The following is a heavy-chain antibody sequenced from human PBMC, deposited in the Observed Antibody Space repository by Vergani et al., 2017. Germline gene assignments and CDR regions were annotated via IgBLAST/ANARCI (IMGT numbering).Heavy chain of an antibody. CDR2: IKQDGSEK. Sequence: EVQLVESGGGLVQPGGSLRLSCAAAGFTFSSYWMSWVRQAPGKGLEWVANIKQDGSEKYYVDSVKGRFTISRDNAKNSLYLQMNSPRAEDTAVYYCAGEESYGDYLDYWGQGTLVTVSS. CDR3: AGEESYGDYLDY. D-gene: IGHD4-17*01. CDR1: GFTFSSYW. J-gene: IGHJ4*02. V-gene: IGHV3-7*01.